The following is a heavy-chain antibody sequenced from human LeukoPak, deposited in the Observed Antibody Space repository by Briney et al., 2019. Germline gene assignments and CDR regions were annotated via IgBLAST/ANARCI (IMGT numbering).Heavy chain of an antibody. CDR3: ARTYGSGNNGDY. Sequence: GGSLRLSCAASGFTFSDYYMTWIRQAPGKGLEWVSYISPTSSTTCYADSVKGRFTIARDNAKNSLYLQMNSLRAEDTAVYYCARTYGSGNNGDYWGQGILVTVSS. V-gene: IGHV3-11*01. CDR1: GFTFSDYY. J-gene: IGHJ4*02. CDR2: ISPTSSTT. D-gene: IGHD3-10*01.